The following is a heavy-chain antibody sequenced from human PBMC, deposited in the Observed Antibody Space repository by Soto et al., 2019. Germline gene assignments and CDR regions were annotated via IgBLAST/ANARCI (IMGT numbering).Heavy chain of an antibody. J-gene: IGHJ4*02. CDR3: AREDLDKAMIDY. V-gene: IGHV4-4*07. CDR2: IYTSGST. CDR1: GGSISSYY. D-gene: IGHD5-18*01. Sequence: NPSETLSLTCTVSGGSISSYYCSWIRQPAGKGLEWIGRIYTSGSTNYNPSLKSRVTMSVDTSKNQFSLKLSSVTAADTAVYYCAREDLDKAMIDYWGQGTLVTVSS.